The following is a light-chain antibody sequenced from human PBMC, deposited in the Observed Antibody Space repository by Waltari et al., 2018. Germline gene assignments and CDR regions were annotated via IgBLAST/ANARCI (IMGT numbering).Light chain of an antibody. Sequence: QSALTQPASVSGSPGQSITLSCTGTSSDVGSYNLVSWYQQHPGKAPNLMIYEVSKRPSGVSDRFSASKSGNTASLTISGLQAEDEADYYCCSYTGSSWVFGGGTKLTVL. CDR2: EVS. CDR3: CSYTGSSWV. J-gene: IGLJ3*02. V-gene: IGLV2-23*02. CDR1: SSDVGSYNL.